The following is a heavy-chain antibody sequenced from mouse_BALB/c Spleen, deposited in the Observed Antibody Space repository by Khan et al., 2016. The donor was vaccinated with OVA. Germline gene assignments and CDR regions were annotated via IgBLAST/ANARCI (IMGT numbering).Heavy chain of an antibody. CDR2: ISYDGSN. V-gene: IGHV3-6*02. Sequence: EVQLQESGPGLVKPSQSLYLTCSVTGYSITSGYYWNWIRQFPGNKMEWMGYISYDGSNNYNPSLKNRISITRDTSKNQFFLKLNSVTTEDTATYYCARGWLVKVDYWGQGTTLTVSS. CDR3: ARGWLVKVDY. CDR1: GYSITSGYY. J-gene: IGHJ2*01. D-gene: IGHD2-3*01.